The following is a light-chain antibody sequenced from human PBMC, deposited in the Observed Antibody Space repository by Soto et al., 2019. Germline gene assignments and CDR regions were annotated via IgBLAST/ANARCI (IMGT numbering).Light chain of an antibody. CDR2: AAS. Sequence: DIQMTQSPSSLSASVGGRVTIACRASQSISSYLNWYQQKPGKAPKLLIYAASSLQSGVPSRFSGSGSGTDFTLTISSLQPEDSATYYCQQSYSTLLTFGGGTKVDIK. CDR3: QQSYSTLLT. V-gene: IGKV1-39*01. CDR1: QSISSY. J-gene: IGKJ4*01.